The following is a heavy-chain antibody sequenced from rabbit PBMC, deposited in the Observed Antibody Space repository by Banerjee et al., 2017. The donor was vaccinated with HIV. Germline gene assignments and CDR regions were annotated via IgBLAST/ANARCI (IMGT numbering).Heavy chain of an antibody. CDR3: ARDTSAWDGNIYFNQ. CDR1: GFDFSSSYV. Sequence: QSLEESGGDLVKPGASLTLTCKASGFDFSSSYVMCWVRQAPGKGLELIACIYIGDGITYYASWVNGRFTISKTSSTTVTLQMTSLTAADTATYFCARDTSAWDGNIYFNQWGPGTLVTVS. V-gene: IGHV1S40*01. CDR2: IYIGDGIT. J-gene: IGHJ4*01. D-gene: IGHD4-1*01.